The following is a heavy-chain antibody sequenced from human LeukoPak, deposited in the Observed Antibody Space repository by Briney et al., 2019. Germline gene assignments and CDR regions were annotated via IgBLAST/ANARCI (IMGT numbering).Heavy chain of an antibody. D-gene: IGHD6-6*01. J-gene: IGHJ4*02. CDR3: ARGGSRSSGSFDY. CDR2: INGDGSST. Sequence: GGSLRLSCAASGFSLNNYWVHWVRQAPGKGLVWVSRINGDGSSTTYADSVKGRFTISRDNAKNMLYLQMNSLRAEDTAVYYCARGGSRSSGSFDYWGQGTLVTVSS. CDR1: GFSLNNYW. V-gene: IGHV3-74*01.